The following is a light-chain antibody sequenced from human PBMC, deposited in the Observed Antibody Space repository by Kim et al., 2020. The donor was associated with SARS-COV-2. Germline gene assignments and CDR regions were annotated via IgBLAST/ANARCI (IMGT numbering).Light chain of an antibody. CDR2: DAS. V-gene: IGKV1-5*01. J-gene: IGKJ1*01. Sequence: DIQMTQFPSTLPASIGDRVSLTCRASQSISAWLAWYQQKPGKAPKLLIYDASSLESGVPSRFSGRGSGTEFTLTITSLQPDDFATYNCQEYAIQSPTFGEGTKVYIK. CDR3: QEYAIQSPT. CDR1: QSISAW.